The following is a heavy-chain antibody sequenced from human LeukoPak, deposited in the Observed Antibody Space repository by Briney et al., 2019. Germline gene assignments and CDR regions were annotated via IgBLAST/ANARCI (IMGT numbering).Heavy chain of an antibody. CDR1: GFTLSTSW. CDR2: IKEDGSVK. Sequence: GGSLRLSCAASGFTLSTSWMSWVRQAPGKGLEWVANIKEDGSVKHYVDSMEGRFSISRDNARSSLYLQVNSLRAEDTAVYYCVRDSDYQRNSGGRYAHYDALDIWGHGTMVTVSS. D-gene: IGHD2-21*01. V-gene: IGHV3-7*01. J-gene: IGHJ3*02. CDR3: VRDSDYQRNSGGRYAHYDALDI.